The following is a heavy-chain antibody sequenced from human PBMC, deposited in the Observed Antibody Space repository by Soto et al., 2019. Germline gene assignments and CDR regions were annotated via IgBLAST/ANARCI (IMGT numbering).Heavy chain of an antibody. J-gene: IGHJ6*02. D-gene: IGHD3-3*01. Sequence: WGSLRLSCAPPWFTVSSYGMHWVRQAPGQALEWVGVIWCDRSNKSYADAVKGGFTISRDNSKNTLYLKMNRLRAEDMAVYYCAREREYYDFWRRTYYYYGMDVWGQGTTVTVSS. V-gene: IGHV3-33*01. CDR3: AREREYYDFWRRTYYYYGMDV. CDR1: WFTVSSYG. CDR2: IWCDRSNK.